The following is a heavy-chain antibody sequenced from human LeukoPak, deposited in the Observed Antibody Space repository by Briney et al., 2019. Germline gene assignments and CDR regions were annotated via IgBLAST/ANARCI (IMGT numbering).Heavy chain of an antibody. D-gene: IGHD5-18*01. Sequence: GASVKVSCKTSGYTFSNYGISWVRQAPGQGLEWMGGIIPIFGTANYAQKFQGRVTITADESTSTAYMELSSLRSEDTAVYYCARVDTGDYWGQGTLVTVSS. CDR1: GYTFSNYG. V-gene: IGHV1-69*13. J-gene: IGHJ4*02. CDR3: ARVDTGDY. CDR2: IIPIFGTA.